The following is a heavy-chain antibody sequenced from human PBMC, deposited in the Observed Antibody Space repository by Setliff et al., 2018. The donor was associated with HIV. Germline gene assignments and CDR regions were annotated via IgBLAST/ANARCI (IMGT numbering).Heavy chain of an antibody. CDR2: TIPMFGTA. Sequence: SVMVSCKSSGGTFGIYGISWVRQAPGQGLEWMGGTIPMFGTANYAQKFQGRVTITTDESTNTGYMELSSLRSEDTAVYYCARESACSSTSCPKVLDYWGQGTLVTVSS. CDR1: GGTFGIYG. V-gene: IGHV1-69*05. CDR3: ARESACSSTSCPKVLDY. D-gene: IGHD2-2*01. J-gene: IGHJ4*02.